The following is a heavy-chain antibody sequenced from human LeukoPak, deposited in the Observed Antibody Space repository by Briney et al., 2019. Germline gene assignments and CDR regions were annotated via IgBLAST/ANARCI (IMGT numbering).Heavy chain of an antibody. CDR3: ASPVHNYYYGMDV. J-gene: IGHJ6*02. CDR2: IYPGDSDT. D-gene: IGHD6-6*01. CDR1: GYSFTSYW. V-gene: IGHV5-51*01. Sequence: GESLKISCKGSGYSFTSYWIGWVRQMPGKGLEWMGIIYPGDSDTRYSPSFQGQVTISADKSISTAYLQWSSLKASDIAMYYCASPVHNYYYGMDVWGQGTTVTVSS.